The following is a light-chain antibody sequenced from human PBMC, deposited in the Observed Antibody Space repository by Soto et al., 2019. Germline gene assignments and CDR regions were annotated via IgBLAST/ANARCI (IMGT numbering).Light chain of an antibody. CDR2: EVS. CDR1: SPDFGV. J-gene: IGLJ2*01. CDR3: SSYSSTTTL. V-gene: IGLV2-14*01. Sequence: QSVLTQPASVSGSPGQSITISCSGISPDFGVSWYQHFPGKAPKLLIFEVSNRPSGISTRFSGSKSDNLAFLTISGLQSEDEGLYHCSSYSSTTTLFGGGTTVTVL.